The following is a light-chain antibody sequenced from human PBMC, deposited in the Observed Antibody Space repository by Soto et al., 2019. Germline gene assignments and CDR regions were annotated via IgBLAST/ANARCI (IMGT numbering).Light chain of an antibody. CDR3: ISSGGGDTSYV. V-gene: IGLV2-8*01. J-gene: IGLJ1*01. CDR2: EVN. CDR1: SSDIGDYDY. Sequence: QTVLTQPPSASGSPGQSVTISCSGTSSDIGDYDYVSWYQQHPGKVPKLIISEVNMRPSGVPDRFSASMSGNTASLTVSGLQAEEEADYDCISSGGGDTSYVFGTGTKLTVL.